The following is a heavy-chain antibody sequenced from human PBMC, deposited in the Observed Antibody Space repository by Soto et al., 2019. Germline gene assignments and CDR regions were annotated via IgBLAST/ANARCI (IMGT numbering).Heavy chain of an antibody. J-gene: IGHJ6*02. D-gene: IGHD7-27*01. CDR3: ARDEVSESGYYYGMDV. V-gene: IGHV4-31*03. CDR2: IYYSGST. Sequence: PSETLSLTCTVSGGSISSGGYYWSWIRQHPGKGLEWIGYIYYSGSTYYNPSLKSRVTISVDTSKNQFSLKLSSVTAADTAVYYCARDEVSESGYYYGMDVWGQGTTVTVS. CDR1: GGSISSGGYY.